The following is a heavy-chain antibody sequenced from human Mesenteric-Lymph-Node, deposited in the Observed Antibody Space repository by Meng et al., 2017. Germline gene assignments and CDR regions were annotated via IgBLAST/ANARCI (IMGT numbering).Heavy chain of an antibody. CDR2: INHSGST. V-gene: IGHV4-34*01. D-gene: IGHD4-17*01. Sequence: QVQLQQWGAGLLKPSATLSLTCAVYGGSFSGYYWSWIRQPPGKGLEWIGEINHSGSTNYNPSLKSRVTISVDTSKNQFSLKLSSVTAADTAVYYCASLYGDSSVWYLDLWGRGTLVTVSS. CDR3: ASLYGDSSVWYLDL. CDR1: GGSFSGYY. J-gene: IGHJ2*01.